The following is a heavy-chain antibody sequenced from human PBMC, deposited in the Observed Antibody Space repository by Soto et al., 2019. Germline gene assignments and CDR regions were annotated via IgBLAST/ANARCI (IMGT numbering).Heavy chain of an antibody. J-gene: IGHJ4*02. Sequence: QVQLVESGGGVVQPGGSLRLSCAASGFTFSYYGFHWVRQAPGKGLEWVAVMHTGGNEKYYVDSVKGRFTVSRDDSRNMVYLEMSGLRAEETAASFCARDADTTGHYSHFDLWGRGALVDVS. CDR2: MHTGGNEK. CDR1: GFTFSYYG. V-gene: IGHV3-33*08. D-gene: IGHD3-9*01. CDR3: ARDADTTGHYSHFDL.